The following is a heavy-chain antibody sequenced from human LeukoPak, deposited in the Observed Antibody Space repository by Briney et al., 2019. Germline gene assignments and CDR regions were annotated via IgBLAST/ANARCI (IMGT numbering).Heavy chain of an antibody. CDR2: IYYSGST. V-gene: IGHV4-59*08. D-gene: IGHD3-22*01. CDR3: ARHYYDSSGYWAFDY. J-gene: IGHJ4*02. Sequence: SETLSLTCIVSGGSLSSYYWSWIRQPPGKGLEWIGYIYYSGSTNYNPSLKNRLTISIDTSKNQFSLKLSSVTAADTAVYYCARHYYDSSGYWAFDYWGQGTLVTVSS. CDR1: GGSLSSYY.